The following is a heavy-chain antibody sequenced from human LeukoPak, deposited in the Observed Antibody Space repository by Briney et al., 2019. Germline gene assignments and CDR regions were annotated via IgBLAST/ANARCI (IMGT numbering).Heavy chain of an antibody. CDR1: GYTFTSYD. CDR2: MNPNSGNT. D-gene: IGHD5-12*01. V-gene: IGHV1-8*01. J-gene: IGHJ4*02. Sequence: ASVKVSCKASGYTFTSYDINWVRQATGQGLEWMGWMNPNSGNTGYAQKFQGRVTMTRNTSISTAYMELSSLRSEDTGVYYCATPLRASGEFDYWGQGTLVTVSS. CDR3: ATPLRASGEFDY.